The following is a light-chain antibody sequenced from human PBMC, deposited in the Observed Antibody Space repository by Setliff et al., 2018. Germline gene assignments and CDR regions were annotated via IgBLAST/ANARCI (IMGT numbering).Light chain of an antibody. CDR1: IGDVGAYDF. Sequence: LTQPASVSGSPGQSITISCSGTIGDVGAYDFVSWYQHHPGKAPKLVIYEVTNRPSGISNRFSGSKSGNSASLIISGLQAEDEADYYCSAYTGNTLVFAPGTKVTVL. J-gene: IGLJ1*01. V-gene: IGLV2-14*01. CDR3: SAYTGNTLV. CDR2: EVT.